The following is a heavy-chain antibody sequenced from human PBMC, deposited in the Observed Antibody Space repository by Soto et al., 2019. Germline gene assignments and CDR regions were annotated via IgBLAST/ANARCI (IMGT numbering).Heavy chain of an antibody. CDR3: TSGTSGSSGPLY. V-gene: IGHV1-3*01. CDR1: GYKLSSYA. J-gene: IGHJ4*02. CDR2: INVGNGNT. Sequence: ASVKVSCKASGYKLSSYAIHWVRQAPGQRLEWMGWINVGNGNTKYSQKFHDRVTIIRDTSADTAYMEVSSLRAEDTAVYYCTSGTSGSSGPLYWGQGTLVTVSS. D-gene: IGHD3-22*01.